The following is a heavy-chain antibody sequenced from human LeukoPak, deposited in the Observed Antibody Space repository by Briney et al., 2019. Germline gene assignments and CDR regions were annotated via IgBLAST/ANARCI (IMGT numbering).Heavy chain of an antibody. J-gene: IGHJ4*02. V-gene: IGHV4-4*07. CDR3: AIRGVGLDEMSEPIDY. D-gene: IGHD3-10*01. CDR2: VYNNGNT. CDR1: GGSISSSY. Sequence: SETLSLTYSVSGGSISSSYCDWIRQPAGKGLEWIGRVYNNGNTKDNPSLKTRVTLSADTSKEQFSLKLSSVTAADTAVYYCAIRGVGLDEMSEPIDYWGRGILVIVSS.